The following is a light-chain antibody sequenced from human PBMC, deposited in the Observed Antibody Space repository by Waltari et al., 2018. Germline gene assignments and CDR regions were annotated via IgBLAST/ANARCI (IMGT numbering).Light chain of an antibody. J-gene: IGLJ3*02. V-gene: IGLV2-23*02. CDR1: SSYIGRYDI. Sequence: QSALTQPAAVSGSPGQSVTISCTGASSYIGRYDIVSWYQQHPGNAPKLVISDVSKRPSGVSARVPGSKSGDTASLTISGLQFEDEADYYCCSYAGNYVWVFGGGTRVTVL. CDR2: DVS. CDR3: CSYAGNYVWV.